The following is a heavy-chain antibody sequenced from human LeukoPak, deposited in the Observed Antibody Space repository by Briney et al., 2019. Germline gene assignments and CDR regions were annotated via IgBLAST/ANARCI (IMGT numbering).Heavy chain of an antibody. V-gene: IGHV3-7*01. D-gene: IGHD1-14*01. Sequence: NPGGSLRLSCAASGFTFSNYWMTWVRQAPWKGLEWVANIKQDGSEKYYVDSVKGRFTISRDNAKNSLYLQMNSLRAGDTAIYYCARVPGFDYWGQGTLVTVSS. CDR2: IKQDGSEK. CDR3: ARVPGFDY. J-gene: IGHJ4*02. CDR1: GFTFSNYW.